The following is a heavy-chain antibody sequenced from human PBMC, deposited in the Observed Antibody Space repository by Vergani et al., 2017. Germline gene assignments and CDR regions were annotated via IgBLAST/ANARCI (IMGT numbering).Heavy chain of an antibody. Sequence: EVHLLESRGGLVQPGGSLRLSCGASGFTFSSYAMTWVRQAPGKGLEWVSAISGSGGNTFYTDSVKGRFTISRDNSKDTLYLQMNSLRVEDTAIYYCAKARDPNCKGGNCYSYYYGLDLWGQGTTVTVSS. CDR3: AKARDPNCKGGNCYSYYYGLDL. J-gene: IGHJ6*02. D-gene: IGHD2-15*01. V-gene: IGHV3-23*01. CDR1: GFTFSSYA. CDR2: ISGSGGNT.